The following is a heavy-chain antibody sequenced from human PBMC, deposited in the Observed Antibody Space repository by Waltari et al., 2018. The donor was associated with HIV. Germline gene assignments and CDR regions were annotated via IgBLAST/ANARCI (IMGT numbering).Heavy chain of an antibody. Sequence: QVQLVQSGAEVRKPGASVKVSCKTSGYTFTDSYIHWVRQAPGQGPEWMGWIYPNSGDTHFAEKFQGRVTLTRDTSIRTAYVEVSNLRSDDTAVDYCARQMTFYDALDIWGQGTMVSVSS. CDR2: IYPNSGDT. V-gene: IGHV1-2*02. J-gene: IGHJ3*02. CDR3: ARQMTFYDALDI. CDR1: GYTFTDSY.